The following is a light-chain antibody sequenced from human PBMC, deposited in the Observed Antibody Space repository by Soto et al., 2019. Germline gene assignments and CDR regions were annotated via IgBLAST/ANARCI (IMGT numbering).Light chain of an antibody. V-gene: IGLV3-21*04. CDR1: NIGNKR. J-gene: IGLJ1*01. CDR3: QVWDIMTDNYV. Sequence: SSELTQPPSVSVAPEKTATITCGGNNIGNKRVHWYRQQPGQAPVLVISYDSDRPSGIPERFSGSNSGNTATLTISRVEDGDEADYYCQVWDIMTDNYVFGPGTKLTVL. CDR2: YDS.